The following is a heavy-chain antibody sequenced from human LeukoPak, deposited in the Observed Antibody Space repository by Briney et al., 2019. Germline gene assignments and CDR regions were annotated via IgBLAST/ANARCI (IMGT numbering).Heavy chain of an antibody. V-gene: IGHV3-30*02. CDR1: GFTFSKYG. CDR3: AKDSGDASSLDY. J-gene: IGHJ4*02. CDR2: IRYDGSNE. D-gene: IGHD5-24*01. Sequence: GGSLRLSCAASGFTFSKYGMHWVRQAPGKGLEWVTFIRYDGSNEYYADSVKGRFTISRDNSKNTLYLRMNSLRAEDTAVYYCAKDSGDASSLDYWGQGTLVTVSS.